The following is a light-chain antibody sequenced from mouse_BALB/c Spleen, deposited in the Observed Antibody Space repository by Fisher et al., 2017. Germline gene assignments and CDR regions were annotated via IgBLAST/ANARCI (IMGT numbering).Light chain of an antibody. V-gene: IGKV3-4*01. J-gene: IGKJ1*01. Sequence: DIVMTQTPASLAVSLGQRATISCKASQSVDYDGDSYMNWYQQKPGQPPKLLIYAASNLESGIPARFSGSGSGTDFTLKISRVEAEDLGVYYCWQGTHFPWTFGGGTKLEIK. CDR1: QSVDYDGDSY. CDR3: WQGTHFPWT. CDR2: AAS.